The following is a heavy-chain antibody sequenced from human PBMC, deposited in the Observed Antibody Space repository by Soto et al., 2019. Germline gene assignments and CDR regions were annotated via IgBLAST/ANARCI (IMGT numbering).Heavy chain of an antibody. CDR3: ARDLPPKDY. J-gene: IGHJ4*02. Sequence: ASVKVSCKASGYTFTSYAISWVRQAPGQGLEWMGWISAYNGNTNYAQKLQGRVTMTTDTSTSTAHMELRSLRSDDTAVYYCARDLPPKDYWGQGTLVTSPQ. V-gene: IGHV1-18*01. CDR2: ISAYNGNT. CDR1: GYTFTSYA.